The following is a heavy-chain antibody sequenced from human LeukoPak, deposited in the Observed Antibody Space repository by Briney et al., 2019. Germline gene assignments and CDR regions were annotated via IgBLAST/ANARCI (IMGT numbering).Heavy chain of an antibody. CDR1: GGSICSSGYY. D-gene: IGHD2-15*01. CDR2: IYFTVIT. V-gene: IGHV4-39*01. Sequence: SETLSLTCIVSGGSICSSGYYSGWIRQPPGKWLEWFGIIYFTVITYYNPSLKSRVTLSVDTSKNQFSLKLTSVTAADTAVYYCARTLTRSCSGATCYFTWFDPWGQGALVTVSS. J-gene: IGHJ5*02. CDR3: ARTLTRSCSGATCYFTWFDP.